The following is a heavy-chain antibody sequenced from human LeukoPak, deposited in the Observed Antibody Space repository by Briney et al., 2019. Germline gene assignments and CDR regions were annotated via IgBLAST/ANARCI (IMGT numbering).Heavy chain of an antibody. Sequence: GGSLRLSCAASGFTFDDYAMHWVRQAPGKGLEWVSGISWNSGSIGYADSVKGRFTISRDNAKNSLYLQMNSLRVEDMALYYCAKGGCSSTSCYLGYWGQGTLVTVSS. CDR1: GFTFDDYA. D-gene: IGHD2-2*01. CDR3: AKGGCSSTSCYLGY. J-gene: IGHJ4*02. CDR2: ISWNSGSI. V-gene: IGHV3-9*03.